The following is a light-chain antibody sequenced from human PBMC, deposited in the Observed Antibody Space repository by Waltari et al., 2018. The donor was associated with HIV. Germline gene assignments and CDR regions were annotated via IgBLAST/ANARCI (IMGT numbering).Light chain of an antibody. V-gene: IGLV2-14*03. Sequence: QSALSQPASVSASPGQSVAISCSGSASDLGRYNYVPWYQQHPERAPTLILFDVNTRPSGISDRFSGSKSGTTASLTISTVRTDDEADYYCASYTVNSTGVFGTGTKLSVL. CDR1: ASDLGRYNY. CDR3: ASYTVNSTGV. J-gene: IGLJ1*01. CDR2: DVN.